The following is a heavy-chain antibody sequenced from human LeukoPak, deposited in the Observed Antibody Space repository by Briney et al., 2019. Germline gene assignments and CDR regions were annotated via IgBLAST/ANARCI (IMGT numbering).Heavy chain of an antibody. J-gene: IGHJ4*02. CDR2: IYHSGST. D-gene: IGHD2-2*02. V-gene: IGHV4-38-2*02. Sequence: SKTLSLTCAVSGYSISSGYYWGWIRQPPGKGLEWIGSIYHSGSTYYNPSLKSRVTISTDTSKNQFSLKLTSVTAADTALYYCARDRYTTPFAYWGQGTLVTVSS. CDR3: ARDRYTTPFAY. CDR1: GYSISSGYY.